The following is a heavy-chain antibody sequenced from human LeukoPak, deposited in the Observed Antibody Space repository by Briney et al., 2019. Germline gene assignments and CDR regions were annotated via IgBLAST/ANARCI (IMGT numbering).Heavy chain of an antibody. CDR3: ARGRFYYYGSGSFVFDY. J-gene: IGHJ4*02. Sequence: SETLSLTCAVYGGSFSGYYWSWIRQPPGKGLEWIGEINHSGSTNYNPSFKSRVTISVDTSKNQFSLKLSSVTAADTAVYYCARGRFYYYGSGSFVFDYWGQGTLVTVSS. CDR2: INHSGST. V-gene: IGHV4-34*01. D-gene: IGHD3-10*01. CDR1: GGSFSGYY.